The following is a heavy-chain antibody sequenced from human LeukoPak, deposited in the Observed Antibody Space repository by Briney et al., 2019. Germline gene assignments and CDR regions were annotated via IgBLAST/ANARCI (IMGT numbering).Heavy chain of an antibody. V-gene: IGHV4-59*08. CDR3: ARLAGGTFYGDYEDAFDI. J-gene: IGHJ3*02. D-gene: IGHD4-17*01. CDR1: GGSISSYY. CDR2: IYYSGST. Sequence: SETLSLTCTVSGGSISSYYWSWIRQPPGKGLEWIGYIYYSGSTNYNPSLKSRVTISVDTSKNQFSLKLSSVTAADTAVYYCARLAGGTFYGDYEDAFDIWGQGTMVTVSS.